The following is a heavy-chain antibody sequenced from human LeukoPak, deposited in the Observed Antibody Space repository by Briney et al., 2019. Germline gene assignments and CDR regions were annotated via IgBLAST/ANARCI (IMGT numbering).Heavy chain of an antibody. CDR2: INPSGGST. Sequence: ASVKVSCKASGYTFTSYYMHWVRQAPGQGLEWMGIINPSGGSTSYAQKFQGRVTMTRDTSTSTVYMELSSLRSEDTAVYYCARDMKDYDSSGYYLSYYYYYGMDVWGQGTTVTVSS. J-gene: IGHJ6*02. CDR1: GYTFTSYY. CDR3: ARDMKDYDSSGYYLSYYYYYGMDV. V-gene: IGHV1-46*01. D-gene: IGHD3-22*01.